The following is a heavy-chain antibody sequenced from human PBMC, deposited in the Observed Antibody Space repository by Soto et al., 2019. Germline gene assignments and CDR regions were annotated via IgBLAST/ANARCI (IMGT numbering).Heavy chain of an antibody. CDR2: ILSNDET. J-gene: IGHJ4*02. CDR3: ARSLAPKRYYFDY. V-gene: IGHV2-26*01. CDR1: GFSLNNARVA. Sequence: QVTLKESGPVVVKPTETLTLTCTVSGFSLNNARVAVSWIRQPPGKALEWLAHILSNDETSYNTSLRSRLTSSTDVSKSQVFLTMTHMDPEDAATYYCARSLAPKRYYFDYWGQGALVTVSS.